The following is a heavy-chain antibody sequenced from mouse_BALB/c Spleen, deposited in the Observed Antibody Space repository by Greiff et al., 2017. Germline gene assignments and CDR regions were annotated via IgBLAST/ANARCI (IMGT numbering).Heavy chain of an antibody. Sequence: QVQLKQSGAELVRPGVSVKISCKGSGYTFTDYAMHWVKQSHAKSLEWIGVISTYYGDASYNQKFKGKATMTVDKSSSTAYMELARLTSEDSAVYYCARGREEPAYWGQGTLVTVSA. CDR1: GYTFTDYA. V-gene: IGHV1S137*01. CDR3: ARGREEPAY. J-gene: IGHJ3*01. CDR2: ISTYYGDA.